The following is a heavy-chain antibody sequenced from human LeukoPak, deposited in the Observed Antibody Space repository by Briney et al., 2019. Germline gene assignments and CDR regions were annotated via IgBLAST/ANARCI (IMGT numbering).Heavy chain of an antibody. CDR2: ISYDGSNK. CDR3: AKQDLVVPAAILDYYYYYGMDV. D-gene: IGHD2-2*01. J-gene: IGHJ6*02. CDR1: GFTFSSYG. Sequence: PGRSLRLSCAASGFTFSSYGMHWVRQAPGKGLEWVAVISYDGSNKHYADSVKGRFTISRDNSKNTLYLQMNSLRAEDTAVYYCAKQDLVVPAAILDYYYYYGMDVWGQGTTVTVFS. V-gene: IGHV3-30*18.